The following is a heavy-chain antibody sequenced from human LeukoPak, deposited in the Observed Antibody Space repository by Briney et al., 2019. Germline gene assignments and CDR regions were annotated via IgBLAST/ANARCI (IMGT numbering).Heavy chain of an antibody. D-gene: IGHD1-26*01. CDR1: GGSVRRGNYY. CDR3: ARSTPSGSYSI. J-gene: IGHJ3*02. V-gene: IGHV4-61*02. CDR2: IYTGGTT. Sequence: NPSQTLSLTCTVSGGSVRRGNYYWTWIRQPAGSGLEWIGRIYTGGTTDYNPSLKSRVTISVDTSKNQFSLKLSSVTAADTAVYYCARSTPSGSYSIWGQGTMVTVSS.